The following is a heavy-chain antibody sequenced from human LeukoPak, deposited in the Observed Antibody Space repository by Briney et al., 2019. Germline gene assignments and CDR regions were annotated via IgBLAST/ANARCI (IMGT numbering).Heavy chain of an antibody. V-gene: IGHV4-34*01. CDR2: INHSGST. CDR1: GGSISGYY. Sequence: SETLSLTCTVSGGSISGYYWSWIRQPPGKGLEWIGEINHSGSTNYNPSLKSRVTISVDTSKNQFSLKLSSVTAADTAVYYCARGSTLVYYFDYWGQGTLVTVSS. J-gene: IGHJ4*02. CDR3: ARGSTLVYYFDY.